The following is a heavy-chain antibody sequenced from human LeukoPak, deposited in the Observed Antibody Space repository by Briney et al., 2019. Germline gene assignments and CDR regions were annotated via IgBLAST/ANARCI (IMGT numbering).Heavy chain of an antibody. CDR3: AKDMNVVVTAIDY. J-gene: IGHJ4*02. D-gene: IGHD2-21*02. V-gene: IGHV3-9*01. Sequence: PGRSLRLSCAASGFTFDDYAMHWVRRAPGKGLEWVSGISWNSGSIGYADSVKGRFTISRDNAKNSLYLQMNSLRAEDTALYYCAKDMNVVVTAIDYWGQGTLVTVSS. CDR1: GFTFDDYA. CDR2: ISWNSGSI.